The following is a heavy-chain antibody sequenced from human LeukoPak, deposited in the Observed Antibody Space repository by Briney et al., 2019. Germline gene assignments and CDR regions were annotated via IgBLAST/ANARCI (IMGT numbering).Heavy chain of an antibody. V-gene: IGHV3-21*06. D-gene: IGHD3-16*01. CDR2: MSTRGTYI. Sequence: PGGSLRLSCAASGFNFSGYNMNWVGQAPGKGVEGVSSMSTRGTYIYYADSIKGRFAISRDDARSLLYLQMDSLRAEDTAVYYCVRDFAFGFCNTTTCRYPFDSWGQGTLVTVSS. J-gene: IGHJ4*02. CDR3: VRDFAFGFCNTTTCRYPFDS. CDR1: GFNFSGYN.